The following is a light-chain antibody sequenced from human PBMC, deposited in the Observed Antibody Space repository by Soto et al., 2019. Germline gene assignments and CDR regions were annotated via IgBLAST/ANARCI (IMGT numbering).Light chain of an antibody. CDR1: QNVNSNH. V-gene: IGKV3-20*01. CDR2: GPS. CDR3: HQFGSSPQT. J-gene: IGKJ1*01. Sequence: EIGFTQSTGTLSFSPGERATLSCRVSQNVNSNHIAWYQQKPGQAPRLLIYGPSSRATGIPERFSGSGSGTDFTLTISRLEPEDFAVYFCHQFGSSPQTFGHGTKVDI.